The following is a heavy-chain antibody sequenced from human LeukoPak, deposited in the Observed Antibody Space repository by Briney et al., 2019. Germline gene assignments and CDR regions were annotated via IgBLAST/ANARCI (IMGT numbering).Heavy chain of an antibody. CDR1: GYTFTSYY. Sequence: ASVKVSCKASGYTFTSYYMHWVRQAPGQGLEWMGIINPSGGSTSYAQKFQGRVTMTRDTSTSTVYMELSSLRSEDKAVYYCARESCSGGSCWSPGSLNWFDPWGQGTLVTVSS. J-gene: IGHJ5*02. CDR2: INPSGGST. CDR3: ARESCSGGSCWSPGSLNWFDP. V-gene: IGHV1-46*01. D-gene: IGHD2-15*01.